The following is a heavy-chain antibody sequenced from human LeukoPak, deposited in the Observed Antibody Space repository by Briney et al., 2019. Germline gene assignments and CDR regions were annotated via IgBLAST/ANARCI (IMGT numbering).Heavy chain of an antibody. Sequence: GGSLRVFCAASGFTFSSYWMSWVRQAPGKGLEWVANIKQDGSEKYYVDSVKGRFTISRDNAKNSLYLQMNSLRAEDTAVYYCARELTTVHYYMDVWGKGTTVTVSS. CDR2: IKQDGSEK. V-gene: IGHV3-7*01. J-gene: IGHJ6*03. CDR3: ARELTTVHYYMDV. CDR1: GFTFSSYW. D-gene: IGHD4-11*01.